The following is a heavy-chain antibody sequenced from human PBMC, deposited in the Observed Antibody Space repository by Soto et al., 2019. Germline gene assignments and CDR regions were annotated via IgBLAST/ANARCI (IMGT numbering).Heavy chain of an antibody. CDR2: FDPEDGET. D-gene: IGHD2-2*01. CDR1: GYTLTELS. CDR3: ATGRLGEVPAAIFDY. V-gene: IGHV1-24*01. Sequence: GASVKVSCKVSGYTLTELSMHWVRQAPGKGLEWMGGFDPEDGETIYAQKFQGRVTMTEDTSTDTAYMELSSLRSEDTAVYYCATGRLGEVPAAIFDYWGQGTLVTVSS. J-gene: IGHJ4*02.